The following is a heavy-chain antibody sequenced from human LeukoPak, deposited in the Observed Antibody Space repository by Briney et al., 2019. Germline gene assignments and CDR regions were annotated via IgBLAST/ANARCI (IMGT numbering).Heavy chain of an antibody. J-gene: IGHJ4*02. Sequence: PSETLSLTCAVYGGSFSGYYWSWIRQPPGKGLEWIGEINHSGSTNYNPSLKSRVTISVDTSKNQFSLKLSSVTAADTSVYYCARESWGFDYWGQGTLVTASS. CDR1: GGSFSGYY. CDR2: INHSGST. D-gene: IGHD7-27*01. V-gene: IGHV4-34*01. CDR3: ARESWGFDY.